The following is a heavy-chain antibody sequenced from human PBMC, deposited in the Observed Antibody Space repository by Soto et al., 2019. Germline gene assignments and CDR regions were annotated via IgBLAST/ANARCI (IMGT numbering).Heavy chain of an antibody. CDR1: GFSFSINA. CDR2: IRGSGDST. Sequence: TGGSLRLSCAAPGFSFSINAMSWVRQAPGKGLEWVSAIRGSGDSTYYADSVKGRFTISRDNSKNTLFLQMNSLRAEDTAMYYCTRHHPHHYDSSGYFDYWGQGTLVTVSS. CDR3: TRHHPHHYDSSGYFDY. V-gene: IGHV3-23*01. J-gene: IGHJ4*02. D-gene: IGHD3-22*01.